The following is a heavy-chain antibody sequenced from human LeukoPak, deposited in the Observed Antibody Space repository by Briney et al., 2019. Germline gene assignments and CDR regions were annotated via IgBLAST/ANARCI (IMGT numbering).Heavy chain of an antibody. CDR2: IWHDGSNK. J-gene: IGHJ4*02. Sequence: GRSLRLSCAASGFTFSTFTMHWVRQPPGKGLEWVALIWHDGSNKYYEDSVKGRFTISRDNSKNTLYLQMNSLRADDTAVYYCASPGQWDYWGQGTLVTVSS. V-gene: IGHV3-33*01. D-gene: IGHD6-19*01. CDR1: GFTFSTFT. CDR3: ASPGQWDY.